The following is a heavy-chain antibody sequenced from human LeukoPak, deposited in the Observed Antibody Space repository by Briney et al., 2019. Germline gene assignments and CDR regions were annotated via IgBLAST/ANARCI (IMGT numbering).Heavy chain of an antibody. CDR3: ARDRDYADGLDY. CDR2: IYYSGST. D-gene: IGHD4-17*01. Sequence: KASETLSLTCTVSGGSISSYYWSWIRQPPGKGLEWIGYIYYSGSTNYNPSLKSRVTISVDTSKNQFSLKLSSVTAADTAVYYCARDRDYADGLDYWGQGTLVTVSS. J-gene: IGHJ4*02. V-gene: IGHV4-59*01. CDR1: GGSISSYY.